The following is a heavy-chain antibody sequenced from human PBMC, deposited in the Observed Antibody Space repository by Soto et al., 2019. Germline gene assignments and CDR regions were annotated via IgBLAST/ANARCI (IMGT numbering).Heavy chain of an antibody. V-gene: IGHV1-8*01. CDR2: MNPNSGNT. Sequence: ASVKVSCKDSGYTFTSYDINWVRQATGQGLEWIGWMNPNSGNTGYAQKFQGRVTMTRNTSISTAYMELSSLRSEDTAVYYCARGEYCSSTSCFYYYYYGMDVWGQGTTVTVSS. CDR3: ARGEYCSSTSCFYYYYYGMDV. CDR1: GYTFTSYD. D-gene: IGHD2-2*01. J-gene: IGHJ6*02.